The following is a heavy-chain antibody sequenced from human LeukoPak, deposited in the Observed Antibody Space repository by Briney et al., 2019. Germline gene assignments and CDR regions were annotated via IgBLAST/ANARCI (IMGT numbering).Heavy chain of an antibody. CDR3: TRTWNFDY. CDR1: GFIFSSYW. J-gene: IGHJ4*01. D-gene: IGHD1-1*01. CDR2: INSDGSNT. Sequence: GGSLRLSCAASGFIFSSYWMHWVRQAPGKGLVWVSRINSDGSNTGYADSVKGRFTVSRDNAKNTLYLQMNSLRAEDTAVYYCTRTWNFDYWGQGTLVTVSS. V-gene: IGHV3-74*01.